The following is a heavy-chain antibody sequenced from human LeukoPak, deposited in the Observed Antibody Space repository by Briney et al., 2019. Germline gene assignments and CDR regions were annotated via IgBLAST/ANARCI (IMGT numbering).Heavy chain of an antibody. CDR3: ARLSAAVHLGAFDL. Sequence: PSETLSLTCAVSGVSISPYYWAWIRQPPGKGLEWIGYIHTSGSNNQYPSLKSRVTISVDKSKNHFSLRLASVTAADTAVYYCARLSAAVHLGAFDLWGQGTMVTVSS. V-gene: IGHV4-4*09. CDR2: IHTSGSN. D-gene: IGHD3-3*01. J-gene: IGHJ3*01. CDR1: GVSISPYY.